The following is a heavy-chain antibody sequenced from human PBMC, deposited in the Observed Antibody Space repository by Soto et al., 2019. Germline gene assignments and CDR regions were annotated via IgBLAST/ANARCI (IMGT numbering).Heavy chain of an antibody. V-gene: IGHV4-59*01. J-gene: IGHJ5*02. Sequence: SETLSLTCTVSGGSIGSYHWSWVRQPPGKGLEWIASVYYTGTTNYNLSLGSRVTISIDAPENQISLKLTSVTAADTAFYYCARDTVLTGMFDLWGQGTLVTVPS. CDR3: ARDTVLTGMFDL. D-gene: IGHD4-17*01. CDR2: VYYTGTT. CDR1: GGSIGSYH.